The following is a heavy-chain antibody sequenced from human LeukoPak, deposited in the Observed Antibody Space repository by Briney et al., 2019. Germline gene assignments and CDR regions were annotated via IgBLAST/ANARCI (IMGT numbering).Heavy chain of an antibody. J-gene: IGHJ4*02. Sequence: SETLSLTCTVSGGSISNYYWSWIRQFPGKGLEWIGYIHYSGSTNYNPSLKSRVTISVDTSKNQFSLKLSSVTAADTAVYYCARVYSSWYLDYWGQGTLVTVSS. CDR2: IHYSGST. D-gene: IGHD6-6*01. CDR1: GGSISNYY. CDR3: ARVYSSWYLDY. V-gene: IGHV4-59*01.